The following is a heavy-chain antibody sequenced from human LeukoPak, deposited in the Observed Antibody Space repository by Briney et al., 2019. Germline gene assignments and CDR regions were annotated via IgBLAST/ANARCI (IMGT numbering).Heavy chain of an antibody. CDR2: VYTSGIT. Sequence: SETLSLTCTVSGGSISSGSYYWSWIRQPAGKGLEWIGRVYTSGITNYNPSLKSRVTISVDTSKNQFSLKLSSVTAADTAVYYCARVISNYDYYYYMDVWGKGTPVTVSS. CDR3: ARVISNYDYYYYMDV. D-gene: IGHD4-11*01. V-gene: IGHV4-61*02. CDR1: GGSISSGSYY. J-gene: IGHJ6*03.